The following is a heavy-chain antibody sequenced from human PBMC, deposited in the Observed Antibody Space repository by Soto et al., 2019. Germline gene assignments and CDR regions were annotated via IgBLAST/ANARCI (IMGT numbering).Heavy chain of an antibody. J-gene: IGHJ4*02. CDR1: GFTFSTYW. CDR3: AREGSYDSSGSYIQAFCY. V-gene: IGHV3-74*01. CDR2: TNEDGSTI. Sequence: LRLSCAASGFTFSTYWMHGVRQAPGQGLVWVSRTNEDGSTINYADSVKGRFTISRHNAKNSLSLHMNSLTHQDTAIYYCAREGSYDSSGSYIQAFCYWGQGTLVTVSS. D-gene: IGHD3-22*01.